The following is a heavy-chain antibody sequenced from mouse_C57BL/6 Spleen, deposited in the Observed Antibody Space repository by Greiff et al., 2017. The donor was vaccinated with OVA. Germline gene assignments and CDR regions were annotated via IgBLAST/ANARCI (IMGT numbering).Heavy chain of an antibody. V-gene: IGHV1-64*01. CDR3: ARRESRGDY. J-gene: IGHJ2*01. CDR1: GYTFTSYW. Sequence: QVQLKQSGAELVKPGASVKLSCKASGYTFTSYWMHWVKQRPGQGLEWIGMIHPNSGSTNYNEKFKSKATLTVDKSSSTAYMQLSSLTSEDSAVYYCARRESRGDYWGQGTTLTVSS. CDR2: IHPNSGST.